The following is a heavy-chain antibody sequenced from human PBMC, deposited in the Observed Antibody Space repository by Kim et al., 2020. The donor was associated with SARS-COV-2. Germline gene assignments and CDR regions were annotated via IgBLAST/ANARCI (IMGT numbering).Heavy chain of an antibody. CDR3: AKDPGIRGTTYDSSGVY. CDR1: GFTFSSYA. CDR2: IWYDGSNK. V-gene: IGHV3-33*06. J-gene: IGHJ4*02. Sequence: GGSLRLSCAASGFTFSSYAMHWVRQAPGKGLEWVAVIWYDGSNKYYADSVKGRFTISRDNSKNTLYLQMNSLRAEDTAVYYCAKDPGIRGTTYDSSGVYWGQGTLVTVSS. D-gene: IGHD3-22*01.